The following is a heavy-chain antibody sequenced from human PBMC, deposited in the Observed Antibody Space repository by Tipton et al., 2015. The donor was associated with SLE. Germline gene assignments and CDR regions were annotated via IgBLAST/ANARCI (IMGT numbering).Heavy chain of an antibody. Sequence: SLRLSCVASGFTFNDYAMHWVRQAPGKGLEWVSGISWSSRSLVYADSVTGRFTVSRDNTKNSLYLQMDSLTVEDTGVYYCVKGGCSTTNCYAGWFDTWGQGTLVTVSS. CDR3: VKGGCSTTNCYAGWFDT. D-gene: IGHD2-2*01. J-gene: IGHJ5*02. CDR1: GFTFNDYA. CDR2: ISWSSRSL. V-gene: IGHV3-9*01.